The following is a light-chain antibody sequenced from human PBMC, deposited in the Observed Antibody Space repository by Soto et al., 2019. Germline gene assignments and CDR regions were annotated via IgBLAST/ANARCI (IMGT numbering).Light chain of an antibody. V-gene: IGLV2-14*01. J-gene: IGLJ1*01. CDR1: RSDVGGYNY. CDR3: SSYTSSSKV. Sequence: QSVLTQPASVSGSPGQSITISCTGTRSDVGGYNYVSWYQQHPGKAPKLMIYDVSNRPSGVSNRFSGSKSGNTASLTISELQAEDEADYYCSSYTSSSKVFGTGTKATVL. CDR2: DVS.